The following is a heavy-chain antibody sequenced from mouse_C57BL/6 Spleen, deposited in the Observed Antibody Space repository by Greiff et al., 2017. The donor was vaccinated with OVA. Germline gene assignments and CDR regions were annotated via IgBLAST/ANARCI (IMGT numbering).Heavy chain of an antibody. CDR3: TRITTPRNYLDY. CDR2: IDPETGGT. J-gene: IGHJ2*01. CDR1: GYTFTDYE. Sequence: QVQLQQSGAELVRPGASVTLSCKASGYTFTDYEMHWVKQTPVHGLEWIGAIDPETGGTAYNQKFKGKAILTADKSSSTAYMELRSLTSEDSAVYYCTRITTPRNYLDYWGQGTTLTVSS. D-gene: IGHD1-1*01. V-gene: IGHV1-15*01.